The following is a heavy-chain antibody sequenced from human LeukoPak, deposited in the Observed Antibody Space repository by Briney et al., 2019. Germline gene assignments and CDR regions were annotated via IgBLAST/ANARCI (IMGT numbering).Heavy chain of an antibody. CDR1: GGSISGYF. Sequence: KPSETLSLTCMVSGGSISGYFWSWIRQPAGKGLERIGRIYSSGSNNYNPSLKSRVTMSLDTSKNHLSLNLSSVTAADTAVYYCAGEPTSGREPTSGRPLDYWGQGTLVTVSS. D-gene: IGHD5-12*01. CDR3: AGEPTSGREPTSGRPLDY. CDR2: IYSSGSN. V-gene: IGHV4-4*07. J-gene: IGHJ4*02.